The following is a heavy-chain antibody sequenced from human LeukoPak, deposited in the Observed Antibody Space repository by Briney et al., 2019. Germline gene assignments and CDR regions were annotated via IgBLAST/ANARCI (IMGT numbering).Heavy chain of an antibody. CDR2: INHSGST. Sequence: SETLSLTCAVYGVSFSGYYWSWIRQPPGKGLEWIGEINHSGSTNYNPSLKSRVTISVDTSKNQFSLKLSSVTAADTAVYYCARDRIQLWSSYFDYWGQGTLVTVSS. CDR1: GVSFSGYY. V-gene: IGHV4-34*09. D-gene: IGHD5-18*01. CDR3: ARDRIQLWSSYFDY. J-gene: IGHJ4*02.